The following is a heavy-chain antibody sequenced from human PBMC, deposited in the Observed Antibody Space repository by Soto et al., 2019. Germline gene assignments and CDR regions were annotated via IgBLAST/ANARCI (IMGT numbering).Heavy chain of an antibody. CDR2: IYYSGST. D-gene: IGHD6-13*01. J-gene: IGHJ4*02. CDR3: ERFHYRSSWYI. V-gene: IGHV4-39*01. CDR1: GGSISSSSYY. Sequence: QLQLQESGPGLEKPSETLSLTCTGSGGSISSSSYYWGWIRQPPGKGLEWIGSIYYSGSTYYNPSLKSRVTLPVDTFKNQFSLKLSSVTAADTAVYYCERFHYRSSWYIWGKGTLVPVSS.